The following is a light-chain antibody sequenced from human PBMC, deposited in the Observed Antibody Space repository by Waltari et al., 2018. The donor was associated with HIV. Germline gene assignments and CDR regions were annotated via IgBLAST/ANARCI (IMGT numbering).Light chain of an antibody. J-gene: IGLJ2*01. Sequence: SYELTQPPSVSVSAGQTVSITCPAGKCVNNYFYWYQQKPGQSPELVIYQDNKRPSGFRERFSGSNSGSTATLTISGTQAMDEADYYGQAWDSNTVVFGGGTKLTVL. CDR3: QAWDSNTVV. CDR2: QDN. CDR1: KCVNNY. V-gene: IGLV3-1*01.